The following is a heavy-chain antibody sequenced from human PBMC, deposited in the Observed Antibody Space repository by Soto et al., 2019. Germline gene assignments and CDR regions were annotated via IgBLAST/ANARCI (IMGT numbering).Heavy chain of an antibody. CDR2: ISFDGTNK. J-gene: IGHJ6*02. CDR1: GFTFSSYA. V-gene: IGHV3-30-3*01. Sequence: QVQLVESGGGVVQPGRSLRLSCAASGFTFSSYAMHWVRQAPGTGLEWVAVISFDGTNKYYADSVKGRFTISRDNSKNTLYLQMNSLRTEDTAVFYCARSGGLPGQLVIPLGGRYYGMDVWGQGTTVTVSS. CDR3: ARSGGLPGQLVIPLGGRYYGMDV. D-gene: IGHD6-13*01.